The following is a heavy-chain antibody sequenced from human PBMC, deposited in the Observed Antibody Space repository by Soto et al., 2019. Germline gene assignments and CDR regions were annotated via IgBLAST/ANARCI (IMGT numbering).Heavy chain of an antibody. CDR3: GKVGGFVGWNWFDP. CDR1: GFTFSSYA. D-gene: IGHD6-19*01. V-gene: IGHV3-23*01. Sequence: EVQLLESGGGLVQPGGSLRLSCAASGFTFSSYAMSWVRQAPGKGLEWVSGINDGGGSTHYADSVKGRFTISRDNSKNTLYLQMNSLRAEDTALYYCGKVGGFVGWNWFDPWGQGTLVIVSS. J-gene: IGHJ5*02. CDR2: INDGGGST.